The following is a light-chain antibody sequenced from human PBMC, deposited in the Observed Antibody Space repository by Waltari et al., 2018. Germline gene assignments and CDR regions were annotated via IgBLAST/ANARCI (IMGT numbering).Light chain of an antibody. CDR3: QQYKNWPPLT. J-gene: IGKJ4*01. Sequence: EIVMTQSPATLSVSPGESATISCRASQIVSTNFAWYQHKPGQAPRPLIYDASTRATGIPPRFSGSGSGTEFTLTISSLQPEDFAVYYCQQYKNWPPLTFGGGTKVEIK. V-gene: IGKV3-15*01. CDR2: DAS. CDR1: QIVSTN.